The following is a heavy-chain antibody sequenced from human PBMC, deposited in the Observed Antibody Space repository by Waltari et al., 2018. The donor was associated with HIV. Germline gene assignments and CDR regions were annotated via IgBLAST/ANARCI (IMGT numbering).Heavy chain of an antibody. CDR2: IGSLTDT. CDR1: GFSFKNYD. Sequence: DVKLVESGGGLIPRGGSLRLSCLASGFSFKNYDMHWVRQVKGEGVVWVSGIGSLTDTIYAGGVRSRFAISRHNAKNCLNRHLNSLTLDDTAVYYCARGTGAPPHSRDLQCYYDLWGRGVSVTVS. V-gene: IGHV3-13*01. D-gene: IGHD1-26*01. CDR3: ARGTGAPPHSRDLQCYYDL. J-gene: IGHJ2*01.